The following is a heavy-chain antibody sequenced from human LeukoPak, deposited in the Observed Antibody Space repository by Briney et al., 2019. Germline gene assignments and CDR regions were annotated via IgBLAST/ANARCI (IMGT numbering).Heavy chain of an antibody. J-gene: IGHJ5*02. V-gene: IGHV4-61*02. CDR1: SGSISSSNYY. CDR3: ARDNSVRDEAWWFNP. D-gene: IGHD5-24*01. CDR2: ISTIGST. Sequence: SETLSLTCTVSSGSISSSNYYWSWIRQPAGKGLEWIGRISTIGSTNYNPSLNSRVTISIDTSKNQFSLKLSSVTAADTAVYYCARDNSVRDEAWWFNPWGQGTLVTVSS.